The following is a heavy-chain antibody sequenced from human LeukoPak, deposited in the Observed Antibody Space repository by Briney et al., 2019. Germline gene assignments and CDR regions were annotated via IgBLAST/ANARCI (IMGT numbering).Heavy chain of an antibody. Sequence: GGSLRLSCAASGFTFSSYSMNWVRQAPGKGLEWVSYITSSSSIIYYGDSVKGRFTVSRDNAENSLYLQMNSLRAEDTAVYYCARDECPLWSISCHRGFDPWGQGLLVTVSS. CDR1: GFTFSSYS. J-gene: IGHJ5*02. V-gene: IGHV3-48*01. D-gene: IGHD2-2*02. CDR2: ITSSSSII. CDR3: ARDECPLWSISCHRGFDP.